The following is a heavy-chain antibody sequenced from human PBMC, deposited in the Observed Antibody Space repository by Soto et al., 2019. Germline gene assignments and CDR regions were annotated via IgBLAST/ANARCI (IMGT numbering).Heavy chain of an antibody. D-gene: IGHD6-6*01. CDR3: ARGRGSSSSLTYYFDY. CDR2: IYYSGST. CDR1: GGSISSGGYY. V-gene: IGHV4-31*01. Sequence: QSQTLSLTCTVSGGSISSGGYYWSWIRQHPGKGLEWIGNIYYSGSTYYKPSLKSQIVISVDTSTNQFSLKLSSVTAADTAVYYCARGRGSSSSLTYYFDYWGQGTLVTVSS. J-gene: IGHJ4*02.